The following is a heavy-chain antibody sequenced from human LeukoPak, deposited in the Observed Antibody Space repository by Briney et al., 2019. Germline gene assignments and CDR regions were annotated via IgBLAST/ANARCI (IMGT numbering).Heavy chain of an antibody. CDR2: INANNGNI. J-gene: IGHJ4*02. V-gene: IGHV1-18*04. D-gene: IGHD3-3*01. CDR1: GYTFTKYG. Sequence: ASVKVSCKASGYTFTKYGVSWVRQAPGQGLEWIGWINANNGNINYAQNLQGRVTVTTDTSTSTAYMELSSLRSEDTAVYYCARGFGVVTPFDYWGQGTLVTVSS. CDR3: ARGFGVVTPFDY.